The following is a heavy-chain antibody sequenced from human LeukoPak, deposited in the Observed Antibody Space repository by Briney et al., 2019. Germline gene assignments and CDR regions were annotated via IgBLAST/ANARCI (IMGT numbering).Heavy chain of an antibody. D-gene: IGHD6-19*01. CDR1: GFTFSSYW. V-gene: IGHV3-7*01. CDR3: ARDVIAVAGPNPNFDY. Sequence: PGGSLRLSCAASGFTFSSYWMSWVRQAPGKGLEWVANIKRDGSEKYYVDSVKGRFTISRDNAKNSLYLQMNSLRAEDTAVYYCARDVIAVAGPNPNFDYWGQGTLVTVSS. CDR2: IKRDGSEK. J-gene: IGHJ4*02.